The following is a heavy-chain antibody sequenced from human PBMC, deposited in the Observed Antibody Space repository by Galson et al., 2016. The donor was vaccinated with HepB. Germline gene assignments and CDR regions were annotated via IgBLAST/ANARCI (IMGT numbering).Heavy chain of an antibody. CDR2: IYHVGSA. CDR1: GDSISTDHW. J-gene: IGHJ4*02. D-gene: IGHD4-23*01. CDR3: ARGATAVAYYLDY. V-gene: IGHV4-4*02. Sequence: ETLSLTCSVSGDSISTDHWWNWVRQRPGKALEWIGEIYHVGSANYNPSLKSRVTMSLDTSKNQFSLRLNSVTDADTAVYYCARGATAVAYYLDYWGQGTLVTVSS.